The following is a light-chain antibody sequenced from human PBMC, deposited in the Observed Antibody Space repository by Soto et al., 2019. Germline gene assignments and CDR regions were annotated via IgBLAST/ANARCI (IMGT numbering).Light chain of an antibody. V-gene: IGKV1-5*03. Sequence: DIQMTQSPSTLSASVGDRVTITCRASLSISSWLAWYQQKPGKAPKLLIYTASNLVSGVPSRFSGSGSGTEFTLTISSLQPDDFATYYCQEYNSDSGLTFGGGTKVEIK. CDR2: TAS. CDR3: QEYNSDSGLT. CDR1: LSISSW. J-gene: IGKJ4*01.